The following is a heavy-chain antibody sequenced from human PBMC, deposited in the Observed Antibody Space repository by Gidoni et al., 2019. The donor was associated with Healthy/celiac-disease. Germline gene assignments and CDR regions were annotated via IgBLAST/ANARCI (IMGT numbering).Heavy chain of an antibody. CDR1: GLPVSSNDY. Sequence: EVHLVQSAGGLNQPWGSLRLPCAASGLPVSSNDYMGWVRQAPGWGLEWVSVIYSDGSTYYADSVKGRFTISRDSSKDTLYVQINSLRAEDTAVYYCARAEEMGINAFDIWGQGAMVTVSS. D-gene: IGHD6-13*01. J-gene: IGHJ3*02. CDR3: ARAEEMGINAFDI. CDR2: IYSDGST. V-gene: IGHV3-53*01.